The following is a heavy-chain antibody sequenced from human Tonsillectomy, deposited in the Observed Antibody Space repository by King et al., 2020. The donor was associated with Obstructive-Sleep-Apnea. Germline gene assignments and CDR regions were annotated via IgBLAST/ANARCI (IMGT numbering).Heavy chain of an antibody. V-gene: IGHV3-9*01. D-gene: IGHD3-10*01. J-gene: IGHJ6*02. CDR2: ISVNSGTI. Sequence: QLVQSGGGLVQPGRSLRLSCAVSGFTFDDYAMHWVRQAPGKGREWVSGISVNSGTIGDVVSVRGGFTISRDNAKNSLYLQMNSLRAGDTALYYCVKGDYGSGQSGGDVWGQGTTVTVSS. CDR1: GFTFDDYA. CDR3: VKGDYGSGQSGGDV.